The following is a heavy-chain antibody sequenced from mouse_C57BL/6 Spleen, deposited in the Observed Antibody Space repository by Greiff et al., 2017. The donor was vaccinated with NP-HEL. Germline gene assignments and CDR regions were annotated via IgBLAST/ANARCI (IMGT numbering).Heavy chain of an antibody. CDR3: ARPLNWDSAWFAY. D-gene: IGHD4-1*01. J-gene: IGHJ3*01. CDR1: GFTFTDYY. CDR2: IRNKANGYTT. Sequence: EVMLVESGGGLVQPGGSLSLSCAASGFTFTDYYMSWVRQPPGKALEWLGFIRNKANGYTTEYSASVKGRFTISRDNSQSILYLQMNALRAEDSATYYCARPLNWDSAWFAYWGQGTLVTVSA. V-gene: IGHV7-3*01.